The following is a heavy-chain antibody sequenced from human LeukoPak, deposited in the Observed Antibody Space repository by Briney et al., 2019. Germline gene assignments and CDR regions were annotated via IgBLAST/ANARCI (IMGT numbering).Heavy chain of an antibody. J-gene: IGHJ4*02. D-gene: IGHD7-27*01. Sequence: PSETLSLTCNVTGGSISSSYYYWGWIRQPPGEGLEWIGSIYYSGSTYYNPSLKSRVTISVDTSKNHFSLELNSVTAADTAVYYWASQRKTGEPYYFDYWGQGTLVTVSS. CDR3: ASQRKTGEPYYFDY. V-gene: IGHV4-39*02. CDR2: IYYSGST. CDR1: GGSISSSYYY.